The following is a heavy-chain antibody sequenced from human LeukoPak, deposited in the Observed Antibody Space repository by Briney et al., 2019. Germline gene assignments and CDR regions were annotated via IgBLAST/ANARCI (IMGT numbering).Heavy chain of an antibody. J-gene: IGHJ6*02. Sequence: PGGSLRLSCAASGSTFSSYGMHWVRQAPGKGLEWVAVISHDGSNKYYADSVKGRFTISRDNSKNTLYLQMNSLRAEDTAVYYCARDRRLLWFGEPYAMDVWGQGTTVTVSS. CDR3: ARDRRLLWFGEPYAMDV. V-gene: IGHV3-30*03. CDR1: GSTFSSYG. CDR2: ISHDGSNK. D-gene: IGHD3-10*01.